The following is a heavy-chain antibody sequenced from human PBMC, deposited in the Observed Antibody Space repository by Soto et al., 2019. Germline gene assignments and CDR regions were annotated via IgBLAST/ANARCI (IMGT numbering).Heavy chain of an antibody. D-gene: IGHD3-22*01. CDR2: ISAYNGNT. Sequence: ASVKVSCKASGYTFTSYGISWVRQAPGQGLEWMGWISAYNGNTNYAQKLQGRVTMTTDTSTSTAYMELRSPRSDDTAVYYCARDDYYDSSGYYQIHYYYYYCGMDVWGQGTTVTVSS. J-gene: IGHJ6*02. CDR3: ARDDYYDSSGYYQIHYYYYYCGMDV. V-gene: IGHV1-18*01. CDR1: GYTFTSYG.